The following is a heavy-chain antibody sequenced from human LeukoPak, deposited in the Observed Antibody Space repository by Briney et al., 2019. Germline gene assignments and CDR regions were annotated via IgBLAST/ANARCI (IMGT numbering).Heavy chain of an antibody. CDR1: GFTFSSYS. CDR3: ARVLSGSGSYYNGISYNWFDP. V-gene: IGHV3-21*01. J-gene: IGHJ5*02. CDR2: ISSSSSYI. D-gene: IGHD3-10*01. Sequence: GGSLRLSCAASGFTFSSYSMNWVRQAPGKGLEWVSSISSSSSYIYYADSVKGRFTISRDNAKNSLYLQMNSLRDEDTAVYYCARVLSGSGSYYNGISYNWFDPWGQGTLVTVSS.